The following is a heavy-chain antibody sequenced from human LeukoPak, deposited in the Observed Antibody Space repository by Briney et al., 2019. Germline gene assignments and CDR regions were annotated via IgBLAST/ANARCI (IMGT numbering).Heavy chain of an antibody. CDR1: GFTFSSYG. V-gene: IGHV3-30*02. D-gene: IGHD1-26*01. CDR2: IWYDGSNK. J-gene: IGHJ4*02. Sequence: GGSLRLSCAASGFTFSSYGMHWVRQAPGKGLEWVAVIWYDGSNKYYADSVKGRFTISRDNSKNTLYLQMNSLRAEDTAVYYCAGPLSGSYHFDYWGQGTLVTVSS. CDR3: AGPLSGSYHFDY.